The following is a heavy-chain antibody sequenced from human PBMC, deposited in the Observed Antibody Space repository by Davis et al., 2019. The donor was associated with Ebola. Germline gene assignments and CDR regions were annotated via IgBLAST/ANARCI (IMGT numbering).Heavy chain of an antibody. D-gene: IGHD3-10*01. CDR1: GYTFTSYD. CDR3: ASYYYGSGRPGDFQH. Sequence: AASVKVSCKASGYTFTSYDINWVRQATGQGLEWMGWMNPNSGNTGYAQKFQGRVTMTRDTSISTAYMELSRLSSDDTAVYFCASYYYGSGRPGDFQHWGQGTLVTVSS. CDR2: MNPNSGNT. J-gene: IGHJ1*01. V-gene: IGHV1-8*01.